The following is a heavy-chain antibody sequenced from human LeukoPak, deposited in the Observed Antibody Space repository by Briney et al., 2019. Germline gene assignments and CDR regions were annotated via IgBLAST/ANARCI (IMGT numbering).Heavy chain of an antibody. V-gene: IGHV3-66*02. CDR3: VPFKGSVVRKFDS. Sequence: GGSLTLSCAASGCTVSSSSISWVRQAPGKGLELVSIIYSDVRTYYADSVKGRFSISRDDSENTLFLQMNSLRAEDTAVYYCVPFKGSVVRKFDSWGQGTLVTVSS. CDR1: GCTVSSSS. J-gene: IGHJ4*02. D-gene: IGHD2-15*01. CDR2: IYSDVRT.